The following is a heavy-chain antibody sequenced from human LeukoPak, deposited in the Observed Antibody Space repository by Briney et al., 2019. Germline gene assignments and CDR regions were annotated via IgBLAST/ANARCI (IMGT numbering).Heavy chain of an antibody. J-gene: IGHJ3*02. D-gene: IGHD3-22*01. Sequence: GGSLRLSCAASGFTFSSYAMSWVRQAPGKGLEWVSTISGSGGGTGGSTYYADSVKGRFTISRDNAKNSLYLQMNSLRAEDTALYYCAKDIGSSGYHAFDIWGQGTMVTVSS. CDR1: GFTFSSYA. CDR3: AKDIGSSGYHAFDI. V-gene: IGHV3-23*01. CDR2: ISGSGGGTGGST.